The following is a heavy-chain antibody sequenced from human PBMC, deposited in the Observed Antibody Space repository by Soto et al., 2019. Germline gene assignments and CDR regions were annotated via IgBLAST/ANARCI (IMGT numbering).Heavy chain of an antibody. CDR2: ISAYNGNT. CDR1: CYTFTSYG. J-gene: IGHJ6*02. V-gene: IGHV1-18*04. Sequence: ASVKVSCQASCYTFTSYGISWVRQAPGQGLEWMGWISAYNGNTNYAQKLQGRVTMTTDTSTSTAYMELRSLRSDDTAVYYCARDSYDILTGYLYYYYGMDVWGQGTTVTVSS. CDR3: ARDSYDILTGYLYYYYGMDV. D-gene: IGHD3-9*01.